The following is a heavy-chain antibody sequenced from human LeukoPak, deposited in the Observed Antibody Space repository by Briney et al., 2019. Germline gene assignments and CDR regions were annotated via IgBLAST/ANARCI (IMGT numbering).Heavy chain of an antibody. J-gene: IGHJ4*02. CDR3: ARGAVEGATEH. Sequence: SVKVSCKASGGTFSSYAISWVRQAPGQGLEWMGRIIPILGIANYAQKFQGRVTITADKSTSTAYMELSSLRSEDAAVYYCARGAVEGATEHWGKETLVTVS. CDR2: IIPILGIA. D-gene: IGHD1-14*01. CDR1: GGTFSSYA. V-gene: IGHV1-69*04.